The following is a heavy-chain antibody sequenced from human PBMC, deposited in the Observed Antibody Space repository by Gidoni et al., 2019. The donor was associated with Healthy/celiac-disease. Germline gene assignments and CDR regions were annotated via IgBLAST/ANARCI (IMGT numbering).Heavy chain of an antibody. CDR1: GFTFSTYA. D-gene: IGHD3-22*01. CDR2: ISYDGSNK. J-gene: IGHJ3*02. V-gene: IGHV3-30-3*01. Sequence: QVQLLESGGGVVQPGRSLRLSCAASGFTFSTYAMQWVRQAPGKGLEWVAVISYDGSNKYYADSVKGRFTISRDNSKNTLYLQMNSLRAEDTAVYYCARDPYYYDSSGYLGAGAFDIWGQGTMVTVSS. CDR3: ARDPYYYDSSGYLGAGAFDI.